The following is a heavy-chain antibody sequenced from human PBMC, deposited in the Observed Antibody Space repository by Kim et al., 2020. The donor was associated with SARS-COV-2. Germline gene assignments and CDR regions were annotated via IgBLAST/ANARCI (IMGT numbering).Heavy chain of an antibody. J-gene: IGHJ1*01. V-gene: IGHV1-69*04. CDR3: ARDRGSSGWGAEYFQH. D-gene: IGHD6-19*01. CDR2: IIPILVIA. CDR1: GGTFSSYA. Sequence: SVKVSCKASGGTFSSYAISWVRQAPGQGLEWMGRIIPILVIANYAQKFQGRVTITADKSTSTAYMELSSLRSEDTAVYYCARDRGSSGWGAEYFQHWGQGTLVTVSS.